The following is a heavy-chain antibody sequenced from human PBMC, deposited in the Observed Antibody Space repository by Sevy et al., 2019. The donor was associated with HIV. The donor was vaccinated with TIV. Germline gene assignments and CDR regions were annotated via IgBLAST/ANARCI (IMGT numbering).Heavy chain of an antibody. CDR2: ISYDGVNQ. V-gene: IGHV3-30*01. D-gene: IGHD2-15*01. Sequence: GGSLRLSCAASGFSFSYYPMHWVRQAPGKGLEWVALISYDGVNQYYAASVKGRFTVSRENSKNTLYLQMNSLRAEDTGVYYCARVVGLGEYLIDAYLDDWGQGALVTVSS. CDR3: ARVVGLGEYLIDAYLDD. CDR1: GFSFSYYP. J-gene: IGHJ4*02.